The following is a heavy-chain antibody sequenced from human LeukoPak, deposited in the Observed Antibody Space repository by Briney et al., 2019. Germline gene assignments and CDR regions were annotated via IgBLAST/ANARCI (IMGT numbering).Heavy chain of an antibody. CDR1: GFTFDDYA. CDR2: ISWNSGSI. Sequence: HPGRSLRLSCAASGFTFDDYAMHWVRQAPGKGLEWVSSISWNSGSIGFADSVKGRFTISRDNAKNSLYLQMNSLRAEDTALYYCAKDSSGWPTGVWGQGTTVIVSS. J-gene: IGHJ6*02. CDR3: AKDSSGWPTGV. V-gene: IGHV3-9*01. D-gene: IGHD6-19*01.